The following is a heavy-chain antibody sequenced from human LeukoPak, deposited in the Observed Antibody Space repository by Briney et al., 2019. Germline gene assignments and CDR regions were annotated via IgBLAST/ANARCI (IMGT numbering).Heavy chain of an antibody. CDR3: ARDGIDCSGGSCYYTPYNWFDP. J-gene: IGHJ5*02. V-gene: IGHV3-30-3*01. Sequence: GGSLRLSCAASGFTFSSYAMHWVRQAPGKGLEWVAVISYGGSNKYYADSVKGRFTISRDNSKNTLYLQMNSLRAEDTAVYYCARDGIDCSGGSCYYTPYNWFDPWGQGTLVTVSS. CDR2: ISYGGSNK. D-gene: IGHD2-15*01. CDR1: GFTFSSYA.